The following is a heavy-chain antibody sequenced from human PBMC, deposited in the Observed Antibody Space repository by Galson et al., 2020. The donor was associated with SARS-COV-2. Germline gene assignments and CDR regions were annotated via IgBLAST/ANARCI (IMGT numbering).Heavy chain of an antibody. V-gene: IGHV3-74*01. CDR3: ARDEAGYYGSGTPLH. D-gene: IGHD3-10*01. CDR2: INSDGSST. Sequence: GGSLRLSCAASGFTFSSYWMHWVRQAPGKGLVWVSRINSDGSSTSYADSVKGRFTISRDNAKNTLYLQMNSLSAEDTAVYYCARDEAGYYGSGTPLHWGQGTLVTVSS. J-gene: IGHJ4*02. CDR1: GFTFSSYW.